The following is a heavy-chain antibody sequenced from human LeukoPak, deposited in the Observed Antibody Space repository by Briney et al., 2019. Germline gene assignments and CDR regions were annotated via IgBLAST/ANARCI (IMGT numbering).Heavy chain of an antibody. CDR1: GFIFNNYA. D-gene: IGHD3-10*01. J-gene: IGHJ4*02. Sequence: GGSLRLSCAASGFIFNNYAMSWVRQAPGKGLEWVSSISGTGATTYYADSVKGRFAIPRDNSKNTLYLQMSSLRAEDTAVYYCAKDQRFGDLDDYRGQGTLVTVSS. CDR3: AKDQRFGDLDDY. V-gene: IGHV3-23*01. CDR2: ISGTGATT.